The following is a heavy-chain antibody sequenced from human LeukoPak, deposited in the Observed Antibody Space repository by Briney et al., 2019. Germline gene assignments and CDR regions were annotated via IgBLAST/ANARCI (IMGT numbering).Heavy chain of an antibody. D-gene: IGHD2-2*01. V-gene: IGHV5-51*01. CDR3: ARSKVPAAMLGDY. CDR1: GYSFTSYW. J-gene: IGHJ4*02. CDR2: IYPGDSDT. Sequence: GESLKISCKGPGYSFTSYWIGWVRQMPGKGLEWMGIIYPGDSDTRYSPSFQGQVTISADKSISTAYLQWSSLKASDAAMYYCARSKVPAAMLGDYWGQGTLVTVSS.